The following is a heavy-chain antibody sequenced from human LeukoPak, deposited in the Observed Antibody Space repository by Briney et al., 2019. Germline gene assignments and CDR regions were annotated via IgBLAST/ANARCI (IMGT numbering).Heavy chain of an antibody. CDR3: AKSDCSDAGCYLLDY. V-gene: IGHV3-23*01. J-gene: IGHJ4*02. CDR1: GFTSSNYA. CDR2: ISGSGDGT. D-gene: IGHD2-15*01. Sequence: GGSLRLSCAASGFTSSNYAMSWVRQAPGRGLEWVSSISGSGDGTYYADSVKGRFTISRDNSKNTLYLQMNSLTAEDTAVYFCAKSDCSDAGCYLLDYWRQGTLVTVSS.